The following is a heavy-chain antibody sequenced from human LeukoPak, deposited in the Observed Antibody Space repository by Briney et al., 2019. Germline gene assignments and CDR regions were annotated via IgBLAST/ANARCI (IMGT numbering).Heavy chain of an antibody. CDR2: FDPEDGET. J-gene: IGHJ3*02. D-gene: IGHD3-22*01. CDR3: ATSHDSSGYYSAFDI. Sequence: GASVKVSCKVSGYTLTELSMHWVRQAPGKGLEWMGGFDPEDGETIYPQKFQGRVTMTEDTSTDTAYMELSSLRSEDTAVYYCATSHDSSGYYSAFDIWGQGTMVTVSS. V-gene: IGHV1-24*01. CDR1: GYTLTELS.